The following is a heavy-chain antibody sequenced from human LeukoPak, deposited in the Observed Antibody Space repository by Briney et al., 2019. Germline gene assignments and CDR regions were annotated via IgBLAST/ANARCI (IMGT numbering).Heavy chain of an antibody. CDR2: ISAYNGNT. Sequence: ASVKVSCKASGYTFTSYGISWVRQAPGQGLEWMGWISAYNGNTNYAQKLQGRVTMTTDTSTSTAYMELRSLRSDDTAVYYCARGAGSSSWPYYYYYYMDVWGKGTTVTVSS. D-gene: IGHD6-13*01. V-gene: IGHV1-18*01. CDR1: GYTFTSYG. CDR3: ARGAGSSSWPYYYYYYMDV. J-gene: IGHJ6*03.